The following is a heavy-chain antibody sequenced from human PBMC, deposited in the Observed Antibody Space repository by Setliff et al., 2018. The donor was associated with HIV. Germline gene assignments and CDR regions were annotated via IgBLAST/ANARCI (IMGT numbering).Heavy chain of an antibody. CDR2: VFHSGSA. Sequence: PSETLSLTCAVSGGPLNSRNWWSWVRQPPGKGLEWIGEVFHSGSANSNASLRSRVMISVDTSKNQFSLKLSSVTAADTAMYFCARESPDGLDYWGQGSLVTVSS. V-gene: IGHV4-4*02. J-gene: IGHJ4*02. CDR3: ARESPDGLDY. D-gene: IGHD2-8*01. CDR1: GGPLNSRNW.